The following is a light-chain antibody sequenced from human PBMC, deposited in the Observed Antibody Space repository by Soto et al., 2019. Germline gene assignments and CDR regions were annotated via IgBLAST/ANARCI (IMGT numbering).Light chain of an antibody. CDR2: DVS. V-gene: IGLV2-14*01. CDR3: SSYTSSSTYV. J-gene: IGLJ1*01. Sequence: QSVLTQPASVSGSPGQSITISCTGTSSDVGGYNYVSWYQQHPGKAPKLMIYDVSNRPSGVSNRFSGSKSGNTASLTISGLQAEDEVDFYCSSYTSSSTYVFGNGTKATVL. CDR1: SSDVGGYNY.